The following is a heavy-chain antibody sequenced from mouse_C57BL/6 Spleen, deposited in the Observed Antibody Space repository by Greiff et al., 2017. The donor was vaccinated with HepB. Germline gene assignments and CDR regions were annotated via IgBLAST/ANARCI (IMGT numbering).Heavy chain of an antibody. CDR1: GYTFTSYW. CDR3: ARGDWNSYYFDY. V-gene: IGHV1-64*01. J-gene: IGHJ2*01. Sequence: VQLQQPGAELVKPGASVKLSCKASGYTFTSYWMHWVKQRPGQGLEWIGMIHPNSGSTNYNEKFKSKATLTVDKSSSTAYMQLSSLTSEDSAVYYCARGDWNSYYFDYWGQGTTLTVSS. CDR2: IHPNSGST.